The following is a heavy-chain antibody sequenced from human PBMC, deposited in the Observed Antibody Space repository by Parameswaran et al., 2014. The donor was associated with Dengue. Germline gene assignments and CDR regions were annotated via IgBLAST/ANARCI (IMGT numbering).Heavy chain of an antibody. CDR2: ISSSGSTI. CDR1: GFIFSDYY. D-gene: IGHD1-26*01. Sequence: LKISCAASGFIFSDYYMSWIRQAPGKGLEWVSDISSSGSTIYYADSVKGRFTISRDNAKNSLYLQMNSLRAEDTAVYYCARGPSSGSYYGNFDYWGQGTLVTVSS. CDR3: ARGPSSGSYYGNFDY. V-gene: IGHV3-11*01. J-gene: IGHJ4*02.